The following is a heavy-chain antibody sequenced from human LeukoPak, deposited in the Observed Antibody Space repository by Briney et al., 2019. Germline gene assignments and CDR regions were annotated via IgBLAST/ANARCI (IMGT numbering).Heavy chain of an antibody. Sequence: GRSLRLSCAASGFTFSSYSMNWVRQAPGKGLEWVSYISSSSTIYYADSVKGRFTISRDNAKNSLYLQMNSLRDEDTAVYYCARGKYYGSGSPFDYWGQGTLVTVSS. D-gene: IGHD3-10*01. CDR3: ARGKYYGSGSPFDY. J-gene: IGHJ4*02. CDR1: GFTFSSYS. V-gene: IGHV3-48*02. CDR2: ISSSSTI.